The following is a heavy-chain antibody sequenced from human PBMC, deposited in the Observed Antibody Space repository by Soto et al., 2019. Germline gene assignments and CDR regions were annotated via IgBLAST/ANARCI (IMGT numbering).Heavy chain of an antibody. Sequence: PGGSLRLSCAASGFTFGSYSMNWVRQAPGKGLEWVAVISFDGSNKYYADSVKGRFIISRDNSKNTLYLQLDTLRAEDTAVYYCAKDRLTVAVNFFDDWGQGTLVTVSS. CDR3: AKDRLTVAVNFFDD. CDR1: GFTFGSYS. D-gene: IGHD6-19*01. J-gene: IGHJ4*02. V-gene: IGHV3-30*18. CDR2: ISFDGSNK.